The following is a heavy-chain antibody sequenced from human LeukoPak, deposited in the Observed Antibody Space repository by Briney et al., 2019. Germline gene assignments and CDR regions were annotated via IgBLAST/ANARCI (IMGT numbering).Heavy chain of an antibody. V-gene: IGHV1-18*01. Sequence: ASVKVSCKASGYTFTSYGITWVRQAPGQELEWMGWISAYNGNTNYAQKLQGRVTMTTDTSTSTAYMELRSLRSDDTAVYYCAREGLYSGSPMADYWRRGTLVTVSS. D-gene: IGHD1-26*01. CDR2: ISAYNGNT. CDR3: AREGLYSGSPMADY. J-gene: IGHJ4*02. CDR1: GYTFTSYG.